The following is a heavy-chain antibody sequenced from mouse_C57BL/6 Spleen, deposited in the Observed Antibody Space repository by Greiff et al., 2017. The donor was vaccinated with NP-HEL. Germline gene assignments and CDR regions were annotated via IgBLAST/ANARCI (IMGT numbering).Heavy chain of an antibody. V-gene: IGHV1-26*01. D-gene: IGHD1-1*01. CDR3: ARRSLFITTVDWYFDV. CDR1: GYTFTDYY. J-gene: IGHJ1*03. Sequence: VQLQQSGPELVKPGASVKISCKASGYTFTDYYMNWVKQSHGKSLEWIGDINPNNGGTSYNQKFKGKATLTVDKSSSTAYMELRSLTSEDSAVYYCARRSLFITTVDWYFDVWGTGTTVTVSS. CDR2: INPNNGGT.